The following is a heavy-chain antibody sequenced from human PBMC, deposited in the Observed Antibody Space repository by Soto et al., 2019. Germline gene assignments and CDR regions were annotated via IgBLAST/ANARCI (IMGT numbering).Heavy chain of an antibody. Sequence: QAQLVESGGRVVQPGRSLSLSCAASGFTFSSYAMHWVRQAPGKGLEWVAVISYDGSNKYYADSVKGRFTISRDNSKNTLYLQMNSLRAEDTAVYYCARASSSGWYMGGYWGQGTLVTVSS. CDR1: GFTFSSYA. V-gene: IGHV3-30-3*01. CDR2: ISYDGSNK. J-gene: IGHJ4*02. CDR3: ARASSSGWYMGGY. D-gene: IGHD6-19*01.